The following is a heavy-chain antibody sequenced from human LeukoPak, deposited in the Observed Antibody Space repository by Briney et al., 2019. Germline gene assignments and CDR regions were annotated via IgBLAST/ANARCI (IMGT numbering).Heavy chain of an antibody. CDR3: ARDYYASGSYLDAFDV. CDR2: IYTFGST. D-gene: IGHD3-10*01. CDR1: GTSISNSTYF. V-gene: IGHV4-61*02. J-gene: IGHJ3*01. Sequence: PSETLSLTCTVYGTSISNSTYFWSWIRQPAGKGPEWIGRIYTFGSTTYNPSLKSRVAMSIDTSKNQFSLRLSSVTAADTAMYYCARDYYASGSYLDAFDVWGQGTMVTVSS.